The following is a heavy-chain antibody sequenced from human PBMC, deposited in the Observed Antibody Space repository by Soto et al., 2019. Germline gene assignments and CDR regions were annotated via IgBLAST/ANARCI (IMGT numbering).Heavy chain of an antibody. D-gene: IGHD6-19*01. V-gene: IGHV4-39*01. CDR1: GGSISSSSYY. Sequence: PSETLSLTCTVSGGSISSSSYYWGWIRQPPGKGLEWIGSIYYSGSTYYNPSLKSRVTISVDTSKNQFSLKLSSVTAADTAVYYCARGIAVARARGYFDYWGQGTLVTVSS. J-gene: IGHJ4*02. CDR3: ARGIAVARARGYFDY. CDR2: IYYSGST.